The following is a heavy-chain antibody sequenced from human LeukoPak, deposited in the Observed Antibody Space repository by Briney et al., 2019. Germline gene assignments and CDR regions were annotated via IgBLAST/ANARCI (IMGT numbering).Heavy chain of an antibody. CDR2: IHSNDDT. Sequence: PGGSLRLSCAVSDFNVISNYMTWVRQAPGKGLECISVIHSNDDTYYAASVRGRFTISRDTSKYMLYLQMNSLRAEDTAIYFCTRGHAAMGEHWGQGTLVTVSP. CDR3: TRGHAAMGEH. J-gene: IGHJ4*02. D-gene: IGHD1/OR15-1a*01. CDR1: DFNVISNY. V-gene: IGHV3-53*01.